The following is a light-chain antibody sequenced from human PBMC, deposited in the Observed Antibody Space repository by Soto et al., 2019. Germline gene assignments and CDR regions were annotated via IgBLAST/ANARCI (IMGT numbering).Light chain of an antibody. CDR3: QQYNNWPRT. V-gene: IGKV3D-15*01. CDR2: GTS. Sequence: EIVLTQSPGTLSLSPGERATLSCRASQSITSYLAWYQQKPGQAPRLLIYGTSNRATGIPDRFSGSGSGTDFTLTISSLQSEDFAVYYCQQYNNWPRTFGQGTKVDIK. CDR1: QSITSY. J-gene: IGKJ1*01.